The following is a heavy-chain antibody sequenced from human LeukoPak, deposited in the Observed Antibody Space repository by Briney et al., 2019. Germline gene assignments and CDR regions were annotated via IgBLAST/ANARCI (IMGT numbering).Heavy chain of an antibody. D-gene: IGHD1-26*01. J-gene: IGHJ4*02. Sequence: SETLSLTCTVSGDSFTNNNYFWGWIRQPPGKGLEWIGEISYSGNTYYNPSLKSRVTISVDKSKNQFSLKLSSVTAADTAVYYCARLVGASKEDYWGQGTLVTVSS. CDR2: ISYSGNT. CDR1: GDSFTNNNYF. CDR3: ARLVGASKEDY. V-gene: IGHV4-39*07.